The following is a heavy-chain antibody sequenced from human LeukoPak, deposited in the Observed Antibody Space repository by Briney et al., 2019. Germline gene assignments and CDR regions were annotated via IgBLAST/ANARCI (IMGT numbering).Heavy chain of an antibody. CDR2: ISAYNGNT. CDR3: ARGYGDYVGNENYFDY. Sequence: ASVKVSCTASGYTFTSYGISWVRQAPGQGLEWMGWISAYNGNTNYAQKLQGGVTMTTDTSTSTAYMELRSLRSDDTAVYYCARGYGDYVGNENYFDYWGQGTLVTVSS. J-gene: IGHJ4*02. V-gene: IGHV1-18*01. D-gene: IGHD4-17*01. CDR1: GYTFTSYG.